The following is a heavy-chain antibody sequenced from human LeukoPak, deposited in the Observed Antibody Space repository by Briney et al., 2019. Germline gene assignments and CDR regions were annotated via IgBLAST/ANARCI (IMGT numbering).Heavy chain of an antibody. V-gene: IGHV1-18*01. D-gene: IGHD6-19*01. CDR1: AYMFTSYG. CDR2: INAYNGNT. J-gene: IGHJ3*02. Sequence: ASVKVSCKASAYMFTSYGFSWVRQAPGLGLEWMGWINAYNGNTNYAQKLQGRVTMTTDTSTSTVYMELRSLRSDDTAVYYCARVSSGWYKAFDIWGQGTMVTVSS. CDR3: ARVSSGWYKAFDI.